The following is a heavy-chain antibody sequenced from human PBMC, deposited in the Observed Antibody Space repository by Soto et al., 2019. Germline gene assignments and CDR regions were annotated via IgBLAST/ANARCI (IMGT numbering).Heavy chain of an antibody. V-gene: IGHV5-51*01. D-gene: IGHD6-19*01. Sequence: LKISCKGSGYSFTSYWIGWVRQMPGKGLEWMGIIYPGDSDTRYSPSFQGQVTISADKSISTAYLQWSSLKASDTAMYYCARVAGAPYAPYYYYYGMDVWGQGTTVTVSS. J-gene: IGHJ6*02. CDR2: IYPGDSDT. CDR1: GYSFTSYW. CDR3: ARVAGAPYAPYYYYYGMDV.